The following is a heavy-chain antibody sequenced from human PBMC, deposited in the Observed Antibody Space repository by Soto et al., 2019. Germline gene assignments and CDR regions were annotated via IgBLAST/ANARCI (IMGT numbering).Heavy chain of an antibody. V-gene: IGHV1-8*01. CDR2: MNPNSGNT. Sequence: QVQLVQSGAEVKKPGASVKVSCRASGYTFTSCDINWVRQATGEGIEWMGWMNPNSGNTGYAQKFQGRVTMTRNTSISTAYMELSSLRSEDTAVSYCARGLSSVWAAWFDPWGQGTLVTVSS. J-gene: IGHJ5*02. D-gene: IGHD6-19*01. CDR3: ARGLSSVWAAWFDP. CDR1: GYTFTSCD.